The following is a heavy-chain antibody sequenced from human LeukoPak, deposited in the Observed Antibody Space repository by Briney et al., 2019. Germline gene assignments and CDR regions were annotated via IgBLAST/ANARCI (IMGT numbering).Heavy chain of an antibody. CDR1: GYTLTELS. CDR2: FDPEDGET. V-gene: IGHV1-24*01. CDR3: ATSSTSLRAFGY. Sequence: ASVKVSCKVSGYTLTELSTHWVRQAPGKGLEWMGGFDPEDGETIYAQKFQGRVTMTEDTSTDTAYMELSSLRSEDTAVYYCATSSTSLRAFGYWGQGTLVTVSS. J-gene: IGHJ4*02. D-gene: IGHD2-2*01.